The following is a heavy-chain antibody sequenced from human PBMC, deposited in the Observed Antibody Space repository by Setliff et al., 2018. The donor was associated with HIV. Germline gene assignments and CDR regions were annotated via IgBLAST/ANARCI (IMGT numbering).Heavy chain of an antibody. CDR3: ARDRVDIVVVVAARGYYYYCMDV. V-gene: IGHV3-23*01. J-gene: IGHJ6*02. D-gene: IGHD2-15*01. Sequence: PGGSLRLSCAASGFTFSSYPMSWVRQSPGKGPAWVSALSDDGGSTYYAVSVRGRFTISRDNSKNTLYLQMNSLRAEDTAVYYCARDRVDIVVVVAARGYYYYCMDVWGQGTTVTVSS. CDR2: LSDDGGST. CDR1: GFTFSSYP.